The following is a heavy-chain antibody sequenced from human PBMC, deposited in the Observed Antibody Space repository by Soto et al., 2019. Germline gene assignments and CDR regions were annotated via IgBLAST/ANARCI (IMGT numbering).Heavy chain of an antibody. J-gene: IGHJ6*03. Sequence: QVQLVESGGGVVQPGKSLRLSCAASGIIFSSYGMYWVRQAPGKGLEWVAAIWYDGSTKSYADSVKGRFTISRDKSKNTLYLQMNSLRAEDTAVYYCARDGTSVTTSHCHDHMDVWGKGTTVTVSS. CDR2: IWYDGSTK. V-gene: IGHV3-33*01. D-gene: IGHD4-17*01. CDR3: ARDGTSVTTSHCHDHMDV. CDR1: GIIFSSYG.